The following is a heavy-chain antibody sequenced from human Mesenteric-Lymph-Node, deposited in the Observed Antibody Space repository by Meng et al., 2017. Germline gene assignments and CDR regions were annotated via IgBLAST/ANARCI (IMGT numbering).Heavy chain of an antibody. CDR1: RGSTSGSRYY. Sequence: SETLSLTCTVSRGSTSGSRYYWGWLRQPPGKGLEWIGTLDYSGTTYYNPSLKSRVTLSVDTSNNQFSLRLNSVTAADTAVYYCAREIAAAGTRYYYGMDVWGQGTTVTVSS. J-gene: IGHJ6*02. D-gene: IGHD6-13*01. CDR3: AREIAAAGTRYYYGMDV. V-gene: IGHV4-39*07. CDR2: LDYSGTT.